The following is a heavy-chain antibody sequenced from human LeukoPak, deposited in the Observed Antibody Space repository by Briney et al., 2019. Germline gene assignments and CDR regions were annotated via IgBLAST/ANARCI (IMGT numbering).Heavy chain of an antibody. CDR3: ARGLTTTVVSAYYGMDV. CDR2: ISPIFGTA. CDR1: GGTFSSYA. D-gene: IGHD4-23*01. J-gene: IGHJ6*02. V-gene: IGHV1-69*13. Sequence: ASVKVSCKASGGTFSSYAISWVRQAPGQGLEWMGGISPIFGTANYAQKFQGRVTITADESTSTAYMELSSLRSEDTAVYYCARGLTTTVVSAYYGMDVWGQGTTVTVSS.